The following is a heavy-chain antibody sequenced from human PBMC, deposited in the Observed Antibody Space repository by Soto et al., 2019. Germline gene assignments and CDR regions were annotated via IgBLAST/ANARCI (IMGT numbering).Heavy chain of an antibody. V-gene: IGHV3-21*01. CDR2: ISSSSSYI. J-gene: IGHJ6*03. CDR1: GFTFSSYS. CDR3: ARDLVVAVVADYYFYMDV. D-gene: IGHD2-15*01. Sequence: EVQLVESGGGLVKAGGSLRLSCAASGFTFSSYSMNWVRQAPGKGLEWVASISSSSSYIYYVDSVKGRFTISRDNAENSLSLQMNRLRAEDTALYYCARDLVVAVVADYYFYMDVWGKGTTVTVSS.